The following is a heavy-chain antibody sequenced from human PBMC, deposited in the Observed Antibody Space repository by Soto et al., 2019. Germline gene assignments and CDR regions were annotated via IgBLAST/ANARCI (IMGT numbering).Heavy chain of an antibody. CDR2: ISAYNGNT. CDR3: ARDLGYCSGGSCSRGGY. V-gene: IGHV1-18*01. D-gene: IGHD2-15*01. Sequence: ASVKVSCKASGYTFTSYGISWVRQAPGQGLEWMGWISAYNGNTNYAQKLQGRVTMTTDTSTSTAYMELRSLRSDDTAVYYCARDLGYCSGGSCSRGGYWGQGTLVTVSS. CDR1: GYTFTSYG. J-gene: IGHJ4*02.